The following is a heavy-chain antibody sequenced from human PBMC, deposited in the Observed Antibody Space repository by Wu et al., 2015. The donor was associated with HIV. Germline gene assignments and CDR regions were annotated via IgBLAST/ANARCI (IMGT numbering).Heavy chain of an antibody. CDR3: ARERFSGNYFDSSGWDY. CDR1: GYAFSGYY. Sequence: QVQLVQSGAEVKKPGASVKVSCKASGYAFSGYYLHWVRQAPGQGLEWMGWIKPNSGGTNYGEKFQGRVTMTRDTSMNTAYMELSRLKSDDTAVYFCARERFSGNYFDSSGWDYWGQGTLIT. D-gene: IGHD3-22*01. V-gene: IGHV1-2*02. J-gene: IGHJ4*02. CDR2: IKPNSGGT.